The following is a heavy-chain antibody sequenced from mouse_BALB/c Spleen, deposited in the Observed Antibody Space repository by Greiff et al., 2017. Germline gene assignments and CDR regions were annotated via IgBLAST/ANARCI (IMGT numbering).Heavy chain of an antibody. J-gene: IGHJ3*01. V-gene: IGHV1S22*01. CDR1: GYTFTSYW. Sequence: LQQPGSELVRPGASVKLSCKASGYTFTSYWMHWVKQRPGQGLEWIGNIYPGSGSTNYDEKFKSKATLTVDTSSSTAYMQLSSLTSEDSAVYYWTVYGYRAYWGQGTLVTVSA. CDR3: TVYGYRAY. CDR2: IYPGSGST. D-gene: IGHD1-2*01.